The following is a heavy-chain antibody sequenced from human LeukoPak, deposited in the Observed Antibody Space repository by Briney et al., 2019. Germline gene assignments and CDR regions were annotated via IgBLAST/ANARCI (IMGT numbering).Heavy chain of an antibody. CDR2: IIPIFGTA. J-gene: IGHJ5*02. CDR1: GGTFSKYT. Sequence: ASVKVSCKTSGGTFSKYTISWVRQRPGQGLEWMGGIIPIFGTANHAQKFQGRVTITADESTSTAYMELSSLRSEDTAVYYCARDSDGSGISWFDPWGQGTLVTVSS. V-gene: IGHV1-69*13. CDR3: ARDSDGSGISWFDP. D-gene: IGHD3-10*01.